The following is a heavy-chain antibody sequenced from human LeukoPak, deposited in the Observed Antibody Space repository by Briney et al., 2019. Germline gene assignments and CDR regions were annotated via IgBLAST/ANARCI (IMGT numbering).Heavy chain of an antibody. CDR2: IYYSGST. J-gene: IGHJ4*02. V-gene: IGHV4-39*01. Sequence: PSETLSLTCTVSGGSISSSSYYWGWIRQPPGKGLEWIGSIYYSGSTYYNPSLKSRVTISVDTSKNQFSLKLSSVTATDTAVYYCTRLTGYCSGGSCSTHDYWGQGTLVTVSS. CDR3: TRLTGYCSGGSCSTHDY. CDR1: GGSISSSSYY. D-gene: IGHD2-15*01.